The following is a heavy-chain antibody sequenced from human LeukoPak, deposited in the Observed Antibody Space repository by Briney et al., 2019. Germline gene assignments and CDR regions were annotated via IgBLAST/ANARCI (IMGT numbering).Heavy chain of an antibody. CDR2: IYYSGST. V-gene: IGHV4-59*08. CDR1: GGSTSTYY. J-gene: IGHJ4*02. CDR3: ARHGVVDTSRKYYFDY. Sequence: SETLSLTCSVSGGSTSTYYWSWIRQPPGEGLEWIGYIYYSGSTSYNPSLKSRVTISVDTSKNQFSLELSSVTAADTAVYYCARHGVVDTSRKYYFDYWGQGTLVTVSS. D-gene: IGHD5-18*01.